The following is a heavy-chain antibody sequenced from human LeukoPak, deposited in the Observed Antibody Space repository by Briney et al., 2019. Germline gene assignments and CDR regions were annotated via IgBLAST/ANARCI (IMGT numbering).Heavy chain of an antibody. Sequence: SETLSLTCTVSGGSFGNYYWSWIRQPAGKGLEWIGRIYTSGSTNYNPSLKSRVTISVDTSKNQFSLKLSSVTAADTAVYYCARERVGDYDFWSGYLDAFDIWGQGTMVTVSS. V-gene: IGHV4-4*07. CDR3: ARERVGDYDFWSGYLDAFDI. J-gene: IGHJ3*02. D-gene: IGHD3-3*01. CDR1: GGSFGNYY. CDR2: IYTSGST.